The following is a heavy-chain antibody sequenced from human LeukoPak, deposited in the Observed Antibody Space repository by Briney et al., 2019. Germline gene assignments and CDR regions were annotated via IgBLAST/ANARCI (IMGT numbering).Heavy chain of an antibody. V-gene: IGHV3-30-3*01. J-gene: IGHJ6*02. Sequence: GGSLRLSCAASGFTFSSYAMHWVRQAPGKGLEWVAVISYDGSNKYYADSVKGRLTISRDNSKNTLYLQMNSLRAEDTAVYYCARDYCSSTSCYYYYYYGMDVWGQGTTVTVSS. CDR2: ISYDGSNK. D-gene: IGHD2-2*01. CDR1: GFTFSSYA. CDR3: ARDYCSSTSCYYYYYYGMDV.